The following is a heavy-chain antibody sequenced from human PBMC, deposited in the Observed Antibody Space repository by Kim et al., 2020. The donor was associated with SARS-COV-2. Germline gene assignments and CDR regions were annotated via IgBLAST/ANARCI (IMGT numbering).Heavy chain of an antibody. D-gene: IGHD6-13*01. CDR3: ARTSAAVYNEFDY. J-gene: IGHJ4*02. V-gene: IGHV1-46*01. Sequence: AQKFQGRVTMTRDTSTSTVYMELSSLRSEDTAVYYCARTSAAVYNEFDYWGQGTLVTVSS.